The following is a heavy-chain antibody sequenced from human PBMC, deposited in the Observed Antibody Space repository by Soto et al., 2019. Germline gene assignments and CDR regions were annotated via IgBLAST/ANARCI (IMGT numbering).Heavy chain of an antibody. D-gene: IGHD3-22*01. CDR3: AKSAEYYYDSSGPARGPRYYYYGMDV. V-gene: IGHV3-23*01. J-gene: IGHJ6*02. Sequence: GGSLRLYCAASGFTFSSYAMSWVRPAPGKGLEWVSALSGSGGRTYYADSVKGRLTISRDNSQNTLYLQMNSLRAEDTAVYYCAKSAEYYYDSSGPARGPRYYYYGMDVWGQGTTVTVSS. CDR2: LSGSGGRT. CDR1: GFTFSSYA.